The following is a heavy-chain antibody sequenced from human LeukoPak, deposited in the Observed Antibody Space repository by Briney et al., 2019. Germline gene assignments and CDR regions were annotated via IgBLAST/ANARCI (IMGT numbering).Heavy chain of an antibody. Sequence: SETLSLTCSVSGGSIRSYYWSWIRQPAGKGLEWIGRIYTSGSTNYNPSLQSRVTMSLDTSKNQFSLKLSPVTAADTAVYYCARDRLVGAAANNWFDPWGQGTLVTVSS. D-gene: IGHD2-2*01. CDR1: GGSIRSYY. CDR2: IYTSGST. J-gene: IGHJ5*02. CDR3: ARDRLVGAAANNWFDP. V-gene: IGHV4-4*07.